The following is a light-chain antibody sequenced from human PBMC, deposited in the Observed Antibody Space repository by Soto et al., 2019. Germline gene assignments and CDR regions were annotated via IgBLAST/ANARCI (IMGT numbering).Light chain of an antibody. Sequence: QSVLTQPPSVSGAPGQRVTISCTGSSSNIGAGYEVHWYQQLPGTAPKLLIYGNSNRPSGVPDRFSGSKSGTSASLAITGLQAEDEADYYCQSYDSSLSGYVFGTGTKGPS. CDR2: GNS. CDR3: QSYDSSLSGYV. V-gene: IGLV1-40*01. J-gene: IGLJ1*01. CDR1: SSNIGAGYE.